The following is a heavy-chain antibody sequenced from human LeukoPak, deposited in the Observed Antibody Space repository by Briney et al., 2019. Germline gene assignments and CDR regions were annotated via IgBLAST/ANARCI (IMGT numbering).Heavy chain of an antibody. CDR2: ISFSGDNS. J-gene: IGHJ3*01. D-gene: IGHD5-24*01. Sequence: GGSLRLSCAASGFNFRDAAMTWVRQAPGKGLEWVALISFSGDNSYYADSVKGRFSVSRDNSENTLSPQMNSLRVEDTARYYCAKDIQLSTWGLGTMVTVSS. CDR1: GFNFRDAA. CDR3: AKDIQLST. V-gene: IGHV3-23*01.